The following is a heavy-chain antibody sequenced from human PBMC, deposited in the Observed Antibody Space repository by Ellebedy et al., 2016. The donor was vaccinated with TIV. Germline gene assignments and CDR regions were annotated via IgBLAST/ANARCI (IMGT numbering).Heavy chain of an antibody. CDR3: ARYSGSGTYYRNGMDV. CDR1: GYTFIDYG. D-gene: IGHD3-10*01. CDR2: VSAYSGNT. J-gene: IGHJ6*02. Sequence: AASVKVSCKSSGYTFIDYGVTWVRHAPGQGLDWMGWVSAYSGNTNYEANLQGRVPMTTDTSTDKAYMELRSMRSDDTAVYFCARYSGSGTYYRNGMDVWGQGTTVTVSS. V-gene: IGHV1-18*01.